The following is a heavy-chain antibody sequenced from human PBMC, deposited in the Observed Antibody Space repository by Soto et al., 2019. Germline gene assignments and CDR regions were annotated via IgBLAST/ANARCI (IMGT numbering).Heavy chain of an antibody. CDR2: ISGSGGST. Sequence: EVQLLESGGGLVQPGGSLRLSCAASGFTFSSYAMSWVRQAPGKGLEWVSAISGSGGSTYYADSVKGRFTISRDNSKNTLYLQMNSLRAEDTTVYYCAGHPSYYYGMDVWGQGTTVTVSS. CDR3: AGHPSYYYGMDV. J-gene: IGHJ6*02. V-gene: IGHV3-23*01. CDR1: GFTFSSYA.